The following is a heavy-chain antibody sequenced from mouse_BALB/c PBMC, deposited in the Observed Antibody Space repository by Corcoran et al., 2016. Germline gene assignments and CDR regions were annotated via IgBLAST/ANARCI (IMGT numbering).Heavy chain of an antibody. CDR1: GYTFTNYG. J-gene: IGHJ4*01. D-gene: IGHD1-3*01. Sequence: QIQLVQSGPELKKPGETVKISCKASGYTFTNYGMNWVKQAPGKGLKWMGWINTYTGEPTYADDFKGRFAFSLETSASTAYLQINNLKNEDMATYFCASRGYKNAKEYWGQGTSVTVSS. CDR2: INTYTGEP. V-gene: IGHV9-1*02. CDR3: ASRGYKNAKEY.